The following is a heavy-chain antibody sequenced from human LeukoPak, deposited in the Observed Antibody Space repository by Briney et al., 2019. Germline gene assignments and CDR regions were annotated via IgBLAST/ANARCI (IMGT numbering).Heavy chain of an antibody. CDR3: ARHGQQQLENWFDP. Sequence: GESLKISCKGSGYSFSTYWIGWVRQMPGKGLEWMGIIYPGDSDTRYSPSFQGQVTIPADKSTSTAYLQWSSLKASDTAMYYCARHGQQQLENWFDPWGQGTLVTVSS. J-gene: IGHJ5*02. CDR2: IYPGDSDT. V-gene: IGHV5-51*01. CDR1: GYSFSTYW. D-gene: IGHD6-13*01.